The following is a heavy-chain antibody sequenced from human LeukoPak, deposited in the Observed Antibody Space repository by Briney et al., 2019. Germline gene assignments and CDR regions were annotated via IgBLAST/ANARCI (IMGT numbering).Heavy chain of an antibody. Sequence: PSETLSLTCTVSGGSISSYYWSWIRQPPGKGLEWIGYIYTSGSTNYNPSLKSRVAISVDTSKNQFSLKLSSVTAADTAVYYCARHRGYNYGTIFDYWGQGTLVTVSS. D-gene: IGHD5-18*01. CDR2: IYTSGST. CDR3: ARHRGYNYGTIFDY. CDR1: GGSISSYY. V-gene: IGHV4-4*09. J-gene: IGHJ4*02.